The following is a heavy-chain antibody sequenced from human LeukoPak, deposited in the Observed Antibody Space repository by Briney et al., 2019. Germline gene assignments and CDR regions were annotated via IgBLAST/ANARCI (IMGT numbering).Heavy chain of an antibody. CDR3: ARDGSLGYCSSTSCYKWAFDY. J-gene: IGHJ4*02. CDR1: GFTFSSYS. V-gene: IGHV3-21*01. Sequence: PGGSLRLSCAASGFTFSSYSMNWVRQAPGKRLEWVSSISSSSSYIYYADSVKGRFTISRDNAKNSLYLQMNSLRAEDTAVYYCARDGSLGYCSSTSCYKWAFDYWGQGTLVTVSS. D-gene: IGHD2-2*02. CDR2: ISSSSSYI.